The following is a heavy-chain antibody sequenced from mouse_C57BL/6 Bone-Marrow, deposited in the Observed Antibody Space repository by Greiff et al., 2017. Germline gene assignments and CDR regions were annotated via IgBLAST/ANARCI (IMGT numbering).Heavy chain of an antibody. D-gene: IGHD2-2*01. V-gene: IGHV1-55*01. Sequence: QVQLQQSGAELVKPGASVKMSCKASGYTFTSYWITWVKQRPGQGLEWIGDIYPGSGSTNYNEKFKSKATLTVDTSSSTAYMQLSSRTSEDSAVYYCARARGLYGYDGRDYGGQGTTLTVSS. CDR1: GYTFTSYW. CDR2: IYPGSGST. J-gene: IGHJ2*01. CDR3: ARARGLYGYDGRDY.